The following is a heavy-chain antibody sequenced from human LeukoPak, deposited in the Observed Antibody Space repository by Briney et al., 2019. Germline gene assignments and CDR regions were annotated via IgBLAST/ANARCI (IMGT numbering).Heavy chain of an antibody. J-gene: IGHJ6*02. CDR1: GFTFSTYA. V-gene: IGHV3-48*04. Sequence: GGSLRLSCAASGFTFSTYAMHWVRQAPGKGLEWVSYISSSSGTIDYADSLKGRFTISRDNAKNSLYLQMNSLRAEDAAVYYCARLGRGVVAATLQYYYSGMDVWGQGTTVTVSS. CDR3: ARLGRGVVAATLQYYYSGMDV. CDR2: ISSSSGTI. D-gene: IGHD2-15*01.